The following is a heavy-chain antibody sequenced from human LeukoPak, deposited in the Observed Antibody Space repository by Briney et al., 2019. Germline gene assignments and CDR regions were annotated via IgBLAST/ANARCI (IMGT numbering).Heavy chain of an antibody. V-gene: IGHV4-38-2*02. Sequence: SETLSLTCTVSGYSISSGYYWGWIRQPPGKGLEWIGSIYHSGSTYYNPSLKSRVTISVDTSKNQFSLKLSSVTAADTAVYYCARDRVGATVGHWGQGTLVTVSS. CDR3: ARDRVGATVGH. CDR1: GYSISSGYY. D-gene: IGHD1-26*01. CDR2: IYHSGST. J-gene: IGHJ4*02.